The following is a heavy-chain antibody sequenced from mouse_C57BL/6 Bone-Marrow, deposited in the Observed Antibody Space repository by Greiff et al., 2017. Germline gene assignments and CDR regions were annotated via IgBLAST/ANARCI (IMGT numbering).Heavy chain of an antibody. Sequence: VQLQQPGAELVKPGASVKMSCKASGYTFTSYWITWVKQRPGQGLEWIGDIYPGSGSTNYNEKFKSKATLTVDTSSSTAYMQLRSLTSADSAVXERARVGYYTGMAYWGQGTLVTVSA. J-gene: IGHJ3*01. CDR1: GYTFTSYW. V-gene: IGHV1-55*01. CDR2: IYPGSGST. D-gene: IGHD1-1*01. CDR3: ARVGYYTGMAY.